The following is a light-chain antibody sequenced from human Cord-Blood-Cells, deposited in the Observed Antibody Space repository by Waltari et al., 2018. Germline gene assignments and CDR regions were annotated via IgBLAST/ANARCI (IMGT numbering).Light chain of an antibody. Sequence: EIVMTQSPATLSVSPGARAPLSCRASQSVSSNLAWYQQKPGQAPRLLIYGASTRATGIPARFSGSGSGTEFTLTISSLQSEDFAVYYCQQYNNWPLYTFGQGTKLEIK. CDR1: QSVSSN. V-gene: IGKV3-15*01. CDR3: QQYNNWPLYT. CDR2: GAS. J-gene: IGKJ2*01.